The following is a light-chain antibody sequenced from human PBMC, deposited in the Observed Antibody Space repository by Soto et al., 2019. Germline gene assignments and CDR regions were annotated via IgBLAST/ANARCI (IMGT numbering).Light chain of an antibody. CDR3: QQMRT. V-gene: IGKV3-20*01. CDR2: GAS. Sequence: EIVLTQSPGTLSLSPGERATLSCRASQSVSSSYLAWYQQKPGQAPRLLIYGASSRATGIPDRFSGSGSGTDFTLTISRLEPEDLAGYYCQQMRTFGQGTKV. CDR1: QSVSSSY. J-gene: IGKJ1*01.